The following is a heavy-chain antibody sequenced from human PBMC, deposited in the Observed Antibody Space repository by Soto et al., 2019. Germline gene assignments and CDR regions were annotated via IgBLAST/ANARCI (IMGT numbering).Heavy chain of an antibody. V-gene: IGHV1-18*01. D-gene: IGHD1-26*01. J-gene: IGHJ4*02. CDR2: ISSYNGNT. CDR3: ARDASVGLNDY. CDR1: VYTLPSWR. Sequence: ASMQGPCKPSVYTLPSWRISGFGQAPGQGLEWMGWISSYNGNTKYAQKLQGRVTMTTDTSTSTAYMELRSLRSDDTAVNYCARDASVGLNDYWGQGTLVTVSS.